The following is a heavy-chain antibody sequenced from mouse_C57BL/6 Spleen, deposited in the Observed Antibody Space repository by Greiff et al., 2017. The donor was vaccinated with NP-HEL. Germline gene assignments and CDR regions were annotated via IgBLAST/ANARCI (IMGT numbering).Heavy chain of an antibody. D-gene: IGHD2-3*01. Sequence: VQLQQPGAELVKPGASVKLSCKASGYTFTSYWMHWVKQRPGQGLEWIGMIHPNSGSTNYNEKFKSKATLTVDKSSSTAYMQLSSLTSEDSAVYYCARNSDGYYSWFAYWGQGTLVTVSA. V-gene: IGHV1-64*01. J-gene: IGHJ3*01. CDR2: IHPNSGST. CDR1: GYTFTSYW. CDR3: ARNSDGYYSWFAY.